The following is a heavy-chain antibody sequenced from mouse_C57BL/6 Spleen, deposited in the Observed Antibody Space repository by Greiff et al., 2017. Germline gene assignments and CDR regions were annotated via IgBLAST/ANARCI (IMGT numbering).Heavy chain of an antibody. CDR3: ARRGGPSYAMDY. CDR2: IYPGDGDT. V-gene: IGHV1-80*01. Sequence: QVQLQQSGAELVKPGASVKISCKASGYAFSSYWMNWVKQRPGKGLAWIGQIYPGDGDTNYNGKFKGKATLTADKSSSTAYMQLSSLTSEDSAVYFCARRGGPSYAMDYWGQGTSVTVSS. CDR1: GYAFSSYW. J-gene: IGHJ4*01. D-gene: IGHD3-3*01.